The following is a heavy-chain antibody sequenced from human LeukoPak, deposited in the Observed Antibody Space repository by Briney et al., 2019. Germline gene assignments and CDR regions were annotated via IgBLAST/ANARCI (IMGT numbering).Heavy chain of an antibody. CDR2: ISAYNGDT. CDR1: GDTFTYYG. D-gene: IGHD5-24*01. J-gene: IGHJ4*02. V-gene: IGHV1-18*01. CDR3: ASGLNRWLQVAN. Sequence: ASVKVSCKASGDTFTYYGFNWVRQVPGQGLEWMGWISAYNGDTNYAQNFQGRVTMTTDTSTSTAYMELRSLRSDDTAAYYCASGLNRWLQVANWGQGTLVTVSS.